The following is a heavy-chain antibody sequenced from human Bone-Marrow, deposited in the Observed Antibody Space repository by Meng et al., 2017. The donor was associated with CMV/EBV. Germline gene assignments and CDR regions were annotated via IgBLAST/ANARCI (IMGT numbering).Heavy chain of an antibody. V-gene: IGHV3-15*01. CDR3: LTTYNGGSPHRPY. CDR1: GFALSDAW. Sequence: GESLKISCASFGFALSDAWMTWIRQPPGKGPEWVGRIRNEADGGTVDYGPSVEGRFTISRDDSTNTVYLQMNSLKIEDTAAYYCLTTYNGGSPHRPYWGQGTVVTVSS. J-gene: IGHJ4*02. CDR2: IRNEADGGTV. D-gene: IGHD5-12*01.